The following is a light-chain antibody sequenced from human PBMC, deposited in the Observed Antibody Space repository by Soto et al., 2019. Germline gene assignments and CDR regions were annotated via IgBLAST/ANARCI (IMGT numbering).Light chain of an antibody. Sequence: QSALTQPTSVSGSPGQSITISCTGNHNDIGTYDYVSWYQQHPGRAPRLLIHGVTTRPSGISGRFSGSQSGNTASLAISGLRPEDEADYHCCSYGGSSVVFGGGTQLTVL. CDR3: CSYGGSSVV. V-gene: IGLV2-14*03. CDR2: GVT. CDR1: HNDIGTYDY. J-gene: IGLJ2*01.